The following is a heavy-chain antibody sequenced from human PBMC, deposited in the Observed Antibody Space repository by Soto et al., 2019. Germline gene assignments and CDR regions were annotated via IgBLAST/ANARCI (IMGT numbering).Heavy chain of an antibody. CDR2: ISYDGSNK. J-gene: IGHJ4*02. V-gene: IGHV3-30*18. CDR1: GFTFSSYG. D-gene: IGHD3-22*01. CDR3: AKDYDSSGYYYPIDY. Sequence: GGSLRLSCAASGFTFSSYGIHWVRRAPGKGLEWVAVISYDGSNKYYADSVKGRFTISRDNSKNTLYLQMNSLRAEDTAVYYCAKDYDSSGYYYPIDYWGQGTLVTVSS.